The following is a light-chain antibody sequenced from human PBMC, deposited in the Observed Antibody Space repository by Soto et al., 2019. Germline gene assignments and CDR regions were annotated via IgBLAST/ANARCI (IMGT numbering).Light chain of an antibody. Sequence: EIVLTQSPGTLSSSPGERATLSCRASQSVSSSYLAWYQQKPGQAPRHLIYGASSRATGIPDRFSGSGSGTDFTLTISRLEPEDFAVYYCQQYGSSPWTFGQGTKVEIK. CDR2: GAS. CDR1: QSVSSSY. J-gene: IGKJ1*01. V-gene: IGKV3-20*01. CDR3: QQYGSSPWT.